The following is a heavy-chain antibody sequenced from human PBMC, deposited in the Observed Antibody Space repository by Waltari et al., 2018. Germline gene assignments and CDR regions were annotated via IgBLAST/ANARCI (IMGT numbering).Heavy chain of an antibody. CDR1: GFTFSSYS. V-gene: IGHV3-48*01. D-gene: IGHD2-21*02. J-gene: IGHJ6*02. Sequence: EVQLVESGGGLVQPGGSLRLSCAASGFTFSSYSMNWVRQAPGKGLEWVSYISSSSSTIYYADSVKGRFTISRDNAKNSLYLQMNSLRAEDTALYYCARELGITVTASRPHYYYGMDVWGQGTTVTVSS. CDR3: ARELGITVTASRPHYYYGMDV. CDR2: ISSSSSTI.